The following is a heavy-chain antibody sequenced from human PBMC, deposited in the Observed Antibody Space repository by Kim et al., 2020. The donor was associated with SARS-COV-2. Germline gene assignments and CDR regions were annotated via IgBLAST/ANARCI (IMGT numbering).Heavy chain of an antibody. D-gene: IGHD3-22*01. V-gene: IGHV3-23*01. Sequence: GGSLRLSCAASGFTFSSYAMSWVRQAPGKGLEWVSAISGSGGSTYYADSVKGRFTISRDNSKNTLYLQMNSLRAEDTAVYYCAKCPDYYDSSGSTLDAFDIWGQGTMVTVSS. J-gene: IGHJ3*02. CDR2: ISGSGGST. CDR3: AKCPDYYDSSGSTLDAFDI. CDR1: GFTFSSYA.